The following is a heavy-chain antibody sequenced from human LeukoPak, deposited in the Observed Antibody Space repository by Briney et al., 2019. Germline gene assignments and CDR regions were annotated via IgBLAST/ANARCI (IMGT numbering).Heavy chain of an antibody. D-gene: IGHD1-20*01. V-gene: IGHV4-34*01. CDR2: INHSGST. Sequence: SETLSLTCAVYGGSFSGYYWSWIRQPPGKGLEWIGEINHSGSTNYNPSLRSRVTISVDTSKNQFSLKLSSVTAADTAVYYCARGLNWNDVSNWFDPWGQGTLVTVSS. J-gene: IGHJ5*02. CDR3: ARGLNWNDVSNWFDP. CDR1: GGSFSGYY.